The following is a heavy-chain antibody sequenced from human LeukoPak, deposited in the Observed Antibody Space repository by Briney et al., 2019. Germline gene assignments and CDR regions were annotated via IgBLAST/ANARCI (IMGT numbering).Heavy chain of an antibody. D-gene: IGHD2-8*01. CDR1: GFTFSSYE. V-gene: IGHV3-48*03. Sequence: PGGSLRLSCAASGFTFSSYEMNWVRQAPGKGVEGVSYISSSGSTIYYADSVKGRFTISRENAKKSLYLQMNSLRAEDTAVYYCAGLITWGQGTLVTVSS. J-gene: IGHJ5*02. CDR2: ISSSGSTI. CDR3: AGLIT.